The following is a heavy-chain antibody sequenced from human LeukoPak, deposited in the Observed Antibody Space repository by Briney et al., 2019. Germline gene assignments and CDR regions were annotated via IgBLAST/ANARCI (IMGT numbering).Heavy chain of an antibody. CDR3: ARDLNDYGDYKSPSDWYFDL. D-gene: IGHD4-17*01. CDR1: GGSISSYY. V-gene: IGHV6-1*01. J-gene: IGHJ2*01. CDR2: TYYRSKWYN. Sequence: SETLSLTCTVSGGSISSYYWSWIRQSPSRGLEWLGRTYYRSKWYNDYAVSVKSRITINPDTSKNQFSLQLNSVAPEDTAVYYCARDLNDYGDYKSPSDWYFDLWGRGTLVTVSS.